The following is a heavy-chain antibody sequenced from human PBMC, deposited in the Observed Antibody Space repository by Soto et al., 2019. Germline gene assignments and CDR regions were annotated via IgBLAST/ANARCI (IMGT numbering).Heavy chain of an antibody. CDR2: IRGDLVTT. CDR3: VKEGKMGVEGFDF. D-gene: IGHD1-26*01. Sequence: PGGSLRLSCATSGFTFSDHAMHRVRQAPGEGLEWVSGIRGDLVTTPYADSVKGRFTISRDNSKNTLYLQMNSLRAEDTAIYYCVKEGKMGVEGFDFWGQGTLVTVSS. J-gene: IGHJ4*02. V-gene: IGHV3-23*01. CDR1: GFTFSDHA.